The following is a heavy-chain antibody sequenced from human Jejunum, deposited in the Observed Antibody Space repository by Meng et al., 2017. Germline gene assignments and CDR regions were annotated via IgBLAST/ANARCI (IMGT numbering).Heavy chain of an antibody. CDR2: IYYTGSA. J-gene: IGHJ4*02. CDR1: GDSISSGGHY. D-gene: IGHD2-2*01. Sequence: QVQLQESGPGLVTPSQTLSLTCTVSGDSISSGGHYWSWIRQHPGKGLEWIGYIYYTGSAHYNPSLESRVTLSVDTSNNQFSLRLNSVTAADTAVYYCAREGQLMLGLVDYWGQGTLVTVSS. V-gene: IGHV4-31*03. CDR3: AREGQLMLGLVDY.